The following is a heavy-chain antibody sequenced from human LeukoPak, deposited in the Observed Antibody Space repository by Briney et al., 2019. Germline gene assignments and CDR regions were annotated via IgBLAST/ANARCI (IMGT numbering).Heavy chain of an antibody. V-gene: IGHV3-23*01. J-gene: IGHJ5*02. CDR1: GFTFSSYA. CDR3: AREYYRFGEPGTRWFDP. D-gene: IGHD3-10*01. CDR2: ISVSGGST. Sequence: GGSLRLSCAASGFTFSSYAMTWVRQAPGKGLEWVSAISVSGGSTYYADSVKGRFSISRDNSKNTLYLQMNSLRAEDTAVYYCAREYYRFGEPGTRWFDPWGQGTLVTVSS.